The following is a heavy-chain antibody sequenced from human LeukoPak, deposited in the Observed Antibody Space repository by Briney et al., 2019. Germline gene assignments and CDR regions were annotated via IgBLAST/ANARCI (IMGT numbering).Heavy chain of an antibody. CDR1: GFTFSSYE. J-gene: IGHJ4*02. V-gene: IGHV3-48*03. CDR3: ARDGSGWYDY. Sequence: GGSLRLSCAASGFTFSSYEMNWVRQAPGKGLEWVSYISSSGSTRYYADSVKGRFAISRDNAKNSLYLQMNSLRAEDTGVYYCARDGSGWYDYWGQGILVTVSS. CDR2: ISSSGSTR. D-gene: IGHD6-19*01.